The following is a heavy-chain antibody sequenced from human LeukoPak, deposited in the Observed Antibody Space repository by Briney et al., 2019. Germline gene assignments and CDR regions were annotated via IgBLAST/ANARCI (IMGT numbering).Heavy chain of an antibody. D-gene: IGHD3-9*01. V-gene: IGHV5-51*01. CDR1: GYSFTSYR. Sequence: GESLKISCKGSGYSFTSYRIGWVRQMPGKGLEWMGIIYPGDSDTRYSPSFQGQVTISADKSISTAYLQWSSLKASDTAMYYCARLHYYDILTGYYFDYWGQGTLVTVSS. J-gene: IGHJ4*02. CDR3: ARLHYYDILTGYYFDY. CDR2: IYPGDSDT.